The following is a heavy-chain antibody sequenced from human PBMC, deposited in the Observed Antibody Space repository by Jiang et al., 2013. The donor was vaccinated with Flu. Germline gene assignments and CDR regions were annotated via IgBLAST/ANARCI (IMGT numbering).Heavy chain of an antibody. J-gene: IGHJ5*02. V-gene: IGHV1-3*04. CDR3: ARGYNWNYGWFDP. CDR1: GYNFDDYA. Sequence: QSWAGGEEAWASVKVSCKASGYNFDDYAIHWVRQAPGQRLEWMGRSNTGSGDSTFPQKFQGRVTISNDTSARTAYMELNSLRSEDTAVYYCARGYNWNYGWFDPWGQGTLVTVSS. CDR2: SNTGSGDS. D-gene: IGHD1-7*01.